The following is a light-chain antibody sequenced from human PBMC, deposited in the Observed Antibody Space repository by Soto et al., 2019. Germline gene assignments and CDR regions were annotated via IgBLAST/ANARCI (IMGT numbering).Light chain of an antibody. Sequence: DIQMTQSPSSVSASVGDRVTITCRASQDINSWLTWYQQKPGKAPKVLIYIASRLQPGVPSRFSGSGSGTDFTFTISSLQPEDIATYYCQQYDNLPRTFGPGTKVDIK. V-gene: IGKV1-33*01. CDR1: QDINSW. CDR2: IAS. CDR3: QQYDNLPRT. J-gene: IGKJ3*01.